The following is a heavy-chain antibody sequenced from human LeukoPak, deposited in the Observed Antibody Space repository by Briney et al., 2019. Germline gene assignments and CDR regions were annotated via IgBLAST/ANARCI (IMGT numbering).Heavy chain of an antibody. CDR1: GFTFSSYW. CDR2: IRMDGGEQ. D-gene: IGHD5-24*01. V-gene: IGHV3-7*01. Sequence: PGGSLRLSCAASGFTFSSYWMTWVRQTPGKGLEWVANIRMDGGEQYYMDSVEGRFTISRDNAKSSLYLQMYSLRPEDTAVYYCARDKGYNSAYWGRGTLVTVSS. CDR3: ARDKGYNSAY. J-gene: IGHJ4*02.